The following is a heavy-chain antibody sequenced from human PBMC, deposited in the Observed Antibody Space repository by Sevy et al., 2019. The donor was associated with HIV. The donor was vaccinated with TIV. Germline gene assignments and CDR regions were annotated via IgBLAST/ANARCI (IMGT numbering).Heavy chain of an antibody. V-gene: IGHV1-46*01. CDR3: ATFSGASGVFDS. J-gene: IGHJ4*02. CDR1: GYTLIRYY. D-gene: IGHD3-16*01. CDR2: IDPRGGST. Sequence: ASVKVSCKASGYTLIRYYMHWVRQAPGQGLEWMGVIDPRGGSTTYAQKLQGRVIMTRDTSTSTVYMELSSLRSEDTAVYYCATFSGASGVFDSWGQGTLVTVSS.